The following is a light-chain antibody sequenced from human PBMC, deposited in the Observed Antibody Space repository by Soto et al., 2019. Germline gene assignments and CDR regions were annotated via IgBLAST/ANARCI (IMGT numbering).Light chain of an antibody. CDR1: QSITTSY. CDR2: GAS. J-gene: IGKJ2*02. V-gene: IGKV3-20*01. Sequence: EIVLTQSPGTLSLSPGERATLSCRASQSITTSYLAWYQHKAGQAPRLLIYGASSRATGIPDRISAGGSGTDFTLTISRREPEDLAVYYCQHCGASAPCTFGPGTKLEIK. CDR3: QHCGASAPCT.